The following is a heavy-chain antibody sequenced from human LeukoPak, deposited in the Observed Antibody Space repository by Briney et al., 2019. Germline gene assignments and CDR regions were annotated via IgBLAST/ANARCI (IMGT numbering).Heavy chain of an antibody. J-gene: IGHJ4*02. CDR2: IYHVGSP. CDR1: GYSISSTYY. Sequence: SETLSLTCSVSGYSISSTYYWGWIRQTPGKGLEWIGTIYHVGSPYYSPSLKSRVTISLYTAENQFSLRLDSVTAADTAVYYCARERYYGSGIDYWGQGTLVTVSS. V-gene: IGHV4-38-2*02. CDR3: ARERYYGSGIDY. D-gene: IGHD3-10*01.